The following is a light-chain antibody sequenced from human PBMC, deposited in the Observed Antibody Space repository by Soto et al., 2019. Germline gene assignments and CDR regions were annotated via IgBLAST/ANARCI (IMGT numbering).Light chain of an antibody. Sequence: QSVLTQPPSVSGAPGQRVTSACTGTSTNIGAGYDVHWYQQVPGAAPKLLIYGNGNRPSGVPDRFSASKFGTSASLAIAGVQADDEAAYYCQSYDNRLTVSVFGGGTKLTVL. CDR3: QSYDNRLTVSV. CDR1: STNIGAGYD. CDR2: GNG. V-gene: IGLV1-40*01. J-gene: IGLJ3*02.